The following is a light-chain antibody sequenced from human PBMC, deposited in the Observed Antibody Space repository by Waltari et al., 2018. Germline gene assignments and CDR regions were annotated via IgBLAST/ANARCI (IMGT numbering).Light chain of an antibody. CDR3: AAWDRSLRIVV. J-gene: IGLJ2*01. CDR2: SSI. CDR1: SSNIGVEN. Sequence: QSVLTQPPSASGTPGQRVTIFCSGSSSNIGVENVNWFQQFPGTAPKLLIYSSIQRPSGVPDRFSGSKSGTSASLAINGLQSDDEADYYCAAWDRSLRIVVLGGGTKLTVL. V-gene: IGLV1-44*01.